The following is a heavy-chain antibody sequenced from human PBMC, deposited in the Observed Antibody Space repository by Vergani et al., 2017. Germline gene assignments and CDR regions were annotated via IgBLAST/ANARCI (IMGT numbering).Heavy chain of an antibody. V-gene: IGHV3-30*02. CDR2: IRYDGSNP. CDR3: AXKGGSLYYYGVDV. CDR1: GYTFGHFD. D-gene: IGHD1-26*01. J-gene: IGHJ6*02. Sequence: QEQLLQSGGGVVQPGGSLRLSCIGSGYTFGHFDMHWVRQAPGKGLAWVAFIRYDGSNPQYIDSVKGRFTISRDNSNDTLFLQMNGLRPEDTGTYFCAXKGGSLYYYGVDVWGQGTTITVSS.